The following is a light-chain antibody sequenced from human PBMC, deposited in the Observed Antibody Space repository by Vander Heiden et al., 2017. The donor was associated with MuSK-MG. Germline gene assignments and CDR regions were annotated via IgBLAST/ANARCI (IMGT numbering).Light chain of an antibody. V-gene: IGKV3-11*01. CDR2: DAS. CDR1: QSVSSY. CDR3: QQRSNWPLT. Sequence: EFVLTLSPATLSLSPGERATLSCRASQSVSSYLAWYQQKPGQAPRLLIYDASNRATGIPARFSGSGSETDFTLTISSLEPEDFAVYYCQQRSNWPLTFGGGTKVEIK. J-gene: IGKJ4*01.